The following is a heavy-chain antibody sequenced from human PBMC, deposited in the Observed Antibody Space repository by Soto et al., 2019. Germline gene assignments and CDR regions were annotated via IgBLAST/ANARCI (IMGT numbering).Heavy chain of an antibody. CDR2: INPNSGGT. CDR1: GYPFTDYY. Sequence: QVQLVQSGAEVKNPGASVKVSCKASGYPFTDYYIHWVRQAPGQGLEWMGAINPNSGGTNYAQKFQGGVTMTRDTSIGTAYMELSRLTSDDTAVYYCARTRTYCSGSKCPEFFQFWGQGTLVTVFS. J-gene: IGHJ1*01. D-gene: IGHD2-15*01. CDR3: ARTRTYCSGSKCPEFFQF. V-gene: IGHV1-2*02.